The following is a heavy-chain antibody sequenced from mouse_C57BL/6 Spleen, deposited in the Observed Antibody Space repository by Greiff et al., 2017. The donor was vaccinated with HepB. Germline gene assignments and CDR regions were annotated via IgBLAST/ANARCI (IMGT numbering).Heavy chain of an antibody. J-gene: IGHJ4*01. Sequence: QVQLKQSGAELVKPGASVKMSCKASGYTFTTYPIEWMKQNHGKSLEWIGNFHPYNDDTKYNEKFKGKATLTVEKSSSTVYLELSRLTSDDSAVYYCALIYYDYDDPYAMDYWGQGTSVTVSS. CDR2: FHPYNDDT. V-gene: IGHV1-47*01. CDR1: GYTFTTYP. CDR3: ALIYYDYDDPYAMDY. D-gene: IGHD2-4*01.